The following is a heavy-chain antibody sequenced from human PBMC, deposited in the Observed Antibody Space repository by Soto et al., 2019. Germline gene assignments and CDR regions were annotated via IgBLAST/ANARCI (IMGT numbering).Heavy chain of an antibody. D-gene: IGHD1-26*01. CDR2: INSDGSST. V-gene: IGHV3-74*01. CDR3: ARDRWGVGRDMDV. CDR1: GFTFSTYW. J-gene: IGHJ6*02. Sequence: EVQLVESGGGLVQPGGSLRLSCAASGFTFSTYWIHWVRQAPGKGLVWVSRINSDGSSTNYADSVKGRFTISRDNAKNTLFLQMNSLRAEDTAVYYCARDRWGVGRDMDVWGQGTTVTVSS.